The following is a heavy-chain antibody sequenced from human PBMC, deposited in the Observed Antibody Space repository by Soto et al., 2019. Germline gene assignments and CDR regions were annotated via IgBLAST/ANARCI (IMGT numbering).Heavy chain of an antibody. CDR2: IYYSGST. CDR3: ARGYSSSWYSDY. CDR1: GGSISSYY. J-gene: IGHJ4*02. D-gene: IGHD6-13*01. Sequence: QVQLQESGPGLVKPSETLSLTCTVSGGSISSYYWRWIRQPPGKGLEWIGYIYYSGSTNHNPSLKSRVTISVDTSKNQFSLKLSSVTAADTAVYYCARGYSSSWYSDYWGQGTLVIVSS. V-gene: IGHV4-59*01.